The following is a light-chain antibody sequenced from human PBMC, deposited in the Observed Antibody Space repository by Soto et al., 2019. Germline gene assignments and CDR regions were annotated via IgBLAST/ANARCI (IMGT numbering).Light chain of an antibody. V-gene: IGKV1-5*01. J-gene: IGKJ1*01. CDR2: DAS. CDR1: QSISIW. Sequence: DIQMTQSPSTLPASVGDRVTITCRASQSISIWLAWYQQKPGKAPKLLIFDASTLENGVPARFSGSRSGPEFSLTISSLQPDDFATYYCQQYYSYWTFGQGTKVDIK. CDR3: QQYYSYWT.